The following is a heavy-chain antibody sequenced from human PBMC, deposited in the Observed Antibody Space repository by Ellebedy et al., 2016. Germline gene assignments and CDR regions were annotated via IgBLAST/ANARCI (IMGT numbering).Heavy chain of an antibody. D-gene: IGHD3-22*01. Sequence: GSLRLSCTVSGGSISSYYWNWIRQPPGKGLEWIGYIYYSGSTNYNPSLKSRLTLSVDTSKNQFSLKLTSVTAADTAVYYCARSADGSGIRYIQHWGQGTLVTVSS. J-gene: IGHJ1*01. CDR1: GGSISSYY. V-gene: IGHV4-59*12. CDR3: ARSADGSGIRYIQH. CDR2: IYYSGST.